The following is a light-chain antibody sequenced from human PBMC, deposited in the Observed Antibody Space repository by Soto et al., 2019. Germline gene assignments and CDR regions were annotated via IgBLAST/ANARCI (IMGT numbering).Light chain of an antibody. CDR1: SSDVGSYNY. CDR3: CSYTSSTTYV. J-gene: IGLJ1*01. CDR2: EVS. Sequence: QSALTQPASVSGSPGQSITISCTGTSSDVGSYNYVSWYQQHPGKAPKLMIYEVSNRPSGVSNRFPGSKSGNTASLTISGLQAEDEADYYCCSYTSSTTYVFGTGTKVTVL. V-gene: IGLV2-14*01.